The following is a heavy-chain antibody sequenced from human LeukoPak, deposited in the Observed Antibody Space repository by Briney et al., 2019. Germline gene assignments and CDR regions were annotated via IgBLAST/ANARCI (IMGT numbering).Heavy chain of an antibody. D-gene: IGHD3-3*02. Sequence: GGSLRLSCAASGFAVSTNYMNWVRQAPGKGLEWVSILYSGSSTYYADSVEGRFIVSRDSSKNTLSLQMNDLRAEDTAVYYCARVGDHFHWYLDLWGRGTLVTVSS. J-gene: IGHJ2*01. CDR2: LYSGSST. CDR1: GFAVSTNY. V-gene: IGHV3-53*01. CDR3: ARVGDHFHWYLDL.